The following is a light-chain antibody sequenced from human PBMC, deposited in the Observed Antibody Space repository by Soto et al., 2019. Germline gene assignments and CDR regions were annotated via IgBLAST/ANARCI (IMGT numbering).Light chain of an antibody. J-gene: IGKJ1*01. CDR3: QQYNNYLT. Sequence: DIQMTQSPSTLSASVGDRVTITCRASQSISSWLAWYQQKPGTAPKLLIYDASSLESGVPSRFSGSGSGTEVTLTISSLQPDDFATYYCQQYNNYLTFGQGTKVEIK. V-gene: IGKV1-5*01. CDR1: QSISSW. CDR2: DAS.